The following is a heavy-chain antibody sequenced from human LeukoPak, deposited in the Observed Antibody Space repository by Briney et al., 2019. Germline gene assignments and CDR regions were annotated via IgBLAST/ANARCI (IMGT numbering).Heavy chain of an antibody. J-gene: IGHJ3*02. CDR1: GFTFSSYA. CDR3: VSFVVVVAAIAFDI. D-gene: IGHD2-15*01. Sequence: PGGSLRLSCSASGFTFSSYAMHWVRQAPGKGLEYVSAISSNGGSTYYADSVKDRFTISRDNSKNTLYLQMSSLRAEDTAVYYCVSFVVVVAAIAFDIWGQGTMVTVSS. V-gene: IGHV3-64D*06. CDR2: ISSNGGST.